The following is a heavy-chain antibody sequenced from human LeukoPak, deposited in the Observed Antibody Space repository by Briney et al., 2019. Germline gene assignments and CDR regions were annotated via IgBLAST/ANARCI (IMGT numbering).Heavy chain of an antibody. CDR2: IYHSGST. V-gene: IGHV4-30-2*01. D-gene: IGHD2-2*01. CDR3: ARYDCSSTSCYDPRYWYSDL. Sequence: SETLSLTCAVSGGSISSGGYSWSWIRQPPGKGLEWIGYIYHSGSTYYNPSLKSRVTISVDRSKNQFSLKLSSVTAADTAVYYCARYDCSSTSCYDPRYWYSDLWGRGTLVTVSS. CDR1: GGSISSGGYS. J-gene: IGHJ2*01.